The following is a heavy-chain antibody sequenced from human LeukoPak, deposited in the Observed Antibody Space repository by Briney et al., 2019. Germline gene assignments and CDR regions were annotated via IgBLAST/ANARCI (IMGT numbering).Heavy chain of an antibody. CDR1: GGSISSNY. J-gene: IGHJ6*03. V-gene: IGHV4-4*07. D-gene: IGHD6-19*01. Sequence: SETLSLTCTVSGGSISSNYRSRLRQPAGKGLEWIGRIYTRETTNYNPSLNRRVTMSIDTSKKQFSLNLTSVTAADTAVYYCARGGSGWYQEYYYYYMDVWGKGTTVTVSS. CDR3: ARGGSGWYQEYYYYYMDV. CDR2: IYTRETT.